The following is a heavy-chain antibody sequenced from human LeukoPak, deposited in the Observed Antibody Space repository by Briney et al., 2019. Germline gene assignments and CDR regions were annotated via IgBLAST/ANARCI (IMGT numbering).Heavy chain of an antibody. Sequence: SETLSLTCAVYGGSFSGYYWSWIRQPPGKGLEWIGEINHSGSTNYNPSLKSRVTISVDTFKNQFSLKLSSVTAADTAVYYCARLIRITMIVVVIYAFDIWGQGTMVTVSS. CDR2: INHSGST. D-gene: IGHD3-22*01. CDR3: ARLIRITMIVVVIYAFDI. V-gene: IGHV4-34*01. CDR1: GGSFSGYY. J-gene: IGHJ3*02.